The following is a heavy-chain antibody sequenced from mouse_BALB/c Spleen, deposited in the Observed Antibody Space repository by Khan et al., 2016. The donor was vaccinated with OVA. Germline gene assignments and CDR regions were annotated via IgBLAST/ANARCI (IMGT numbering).Heavy chain of an antibody. J-gene: IGHJ2*01. Sequence: QVRLQQSGAELMKPGASVKISCKATGYTLSNYWIEWVKQRPGHGLEWIGEFLPGSGNANYNERFKGKATFASDASSNPAYMQLSSLTSEDSAVYFCARVKYGSRDYFDSWGQGTILTVSS. CDR2: FLPGSGNA. V-gene: IGHV1-9*01. CDR3: ARVKYGSRDYFDS. D-gene: IGHD1-1*01. CDR1: GYTLSNYW.